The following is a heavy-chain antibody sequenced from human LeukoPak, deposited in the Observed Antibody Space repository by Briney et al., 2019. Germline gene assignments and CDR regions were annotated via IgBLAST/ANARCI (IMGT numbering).Heavy chain of an antibody. J-gene: IGHJ4*02. D-gene: IGHD1-26*01. CDR3: AREDSGSYYGLYFDY. Sequence: GGSLRLSCAASGFTFSSYWMHWVRQAPGKGLVWVSRINSDGSSTSYADSVKGRFTISRDNSKNTLYLQMNSLRAEDTAVYYCAREDSGSYYGLYFDYWGQGTLVTVSS. V-gene: IGHV3-74*01. CDR1: GFTFSSYW. CDR2: INSDGSST.